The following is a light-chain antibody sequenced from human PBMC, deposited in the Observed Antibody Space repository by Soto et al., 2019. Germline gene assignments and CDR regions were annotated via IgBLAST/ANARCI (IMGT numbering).Light chain of an antibody. CDR1: QSISGW. V-gene: IGKV1-5*01. J-gene: IGKJ1*01. CDR3: QQYDSYPWT. Sequence: DIQMTQSPSTLSASLGDRVTITSRASQSISGWLAWYQQKPGKAPKLMIYDASSLKSGVPSRFSGSGSGTEFTLTITSLQPDDFATYYCQQYDSYPWTFGLGTKVDIK. CDR2: DAS.